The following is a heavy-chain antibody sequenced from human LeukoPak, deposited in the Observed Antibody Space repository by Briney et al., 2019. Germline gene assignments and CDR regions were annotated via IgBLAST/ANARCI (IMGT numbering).Heavy chain of an antibody. J-gene: IGHJ6*03. CDR2: IYYSGST. CDR3: ARGYYDSSGYYYYYYYYMDV. Sequence: PSETLSLTCTVSGGSISSYYWSWIRQPPGKGLEWIGYIYYSGSTNYNPSLKSRVTISVDTSKNQFSLKLSSVTAADTAVYYCARGYYDSSGYYYYYYYYMDVWGKGTTVTISS. D-gene: IGHD3-22*01. V-gene: IGHV4-59*01. CDR1: GGSISSYY.